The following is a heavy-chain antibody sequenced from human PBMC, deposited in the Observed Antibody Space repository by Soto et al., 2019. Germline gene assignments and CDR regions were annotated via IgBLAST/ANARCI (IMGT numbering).Heavy chain of an antibody. J-gene: IGHJ6*02. Sequence: GASVKVSCKASGFTFSDYWMHWVRQAPGQGLEWMGIINPSGATRSYAQKFQGRVTITRDTSTSTAYMELRSLRSDDTAVYYCASDEHSSSWYYCYYGMAVWGQGTTVTVSS. CDR1: GFTFSDYW. D-gene: IGHD6-13*01. CDR3: ASDEHSSSWYYCYYGMAV. V-gene: IGHV1-46*01. CDR2: INPSGATR.